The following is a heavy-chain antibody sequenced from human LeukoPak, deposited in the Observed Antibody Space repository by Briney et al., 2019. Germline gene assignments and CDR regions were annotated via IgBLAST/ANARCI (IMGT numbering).Heavy chain of an antibody. CDR2: IYHSGGT. Sequence: PSETLSLTCAVSGGSISSSNWWSWVRQPPGKGLEWIGEIYHSGGTNYNPSLKSRVTISVDTSKNQFSLKLSSVTAADTAVYYCASLRERSYYARGFDYWGQGTLVTVSS. CDR3: ASLRERSYYARGFDY. V-gene: IGHV4-4*02. CDR1: GGSISSSNW. J-gene: IGHJ4*02. D-gene: IGHD1-26*01.